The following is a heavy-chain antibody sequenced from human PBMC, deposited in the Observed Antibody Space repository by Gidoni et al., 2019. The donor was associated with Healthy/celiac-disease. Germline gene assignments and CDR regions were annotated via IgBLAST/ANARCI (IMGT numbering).Heavy chain of an antibody. CDR2: IILILGTA. V-gene: IGHV1-69*06. J-gene: IGHJ3*02. CDR1: GGTFSSYA. D-gene: IGHD3-3*02. CDR3: ARPQPASIGAFDI. Sequence: QVQLVQSGAVVKKAGSSVNVSCKASGGTFSSYAIRWVRQAPGQGLEWVGGIILILGTANYAQKFKGRVTVTADKSTSTAYMKLSSLRSEDTAVYYCARPQPASIGAFDIWGQGTMVTVSS.